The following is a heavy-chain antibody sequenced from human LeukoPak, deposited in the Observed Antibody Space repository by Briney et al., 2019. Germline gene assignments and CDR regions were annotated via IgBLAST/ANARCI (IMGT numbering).Heavy chain of an antibody. D-gene: IGHD2-2*01. V-gene: IGHV1-69*13. CDR2: IIPIFGTA. Sequence: GASVKASCKASGGTFSSYAISWVRQAPGQGLEWMEGIIPIFGTANYAQKFQGRVTITADESTSTAYMELSSLRSEDTAVYYCARGGVPAATPYYYYGMDVWGKGTTVTVSS. J-gene: IGHJ6*04. CDR3: ARGGVPAATPYYYYGMDV. CDR1: GGTFSSYA.